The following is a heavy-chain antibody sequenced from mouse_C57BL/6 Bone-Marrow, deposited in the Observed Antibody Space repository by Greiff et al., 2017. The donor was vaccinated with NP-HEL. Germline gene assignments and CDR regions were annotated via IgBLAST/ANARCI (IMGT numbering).Heavy chain of an antibody. CDR1: GFNIKDDY. CDR3: TNWEKRFAY. Sequence: VQLQQSGAELVRPGASVKLSCTASGFNIKDDYMHWVKQRPEQGLEWIGWIDPENGDTEYASKFQGKATITADTSSNTAYLQLSSLTSEDTAVYYCTNWEKRFAYWGQGTLVTVSA. CDR2: IDPENGDT. J-gene: IGHJ3*01. V-gene: IGHV14-4*01. D-gene: IGHD4-1*01.